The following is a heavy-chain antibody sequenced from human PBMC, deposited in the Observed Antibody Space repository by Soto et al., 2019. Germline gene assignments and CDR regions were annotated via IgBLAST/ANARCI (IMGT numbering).Heavy chain of an antibody. Sequence: PSETLSLTCAVYGGSFSDDASSSDWYCNWIRQSPVKGLELIGEIDRSGRTKYNPSLKSRVSISVDTSKNQFSLKLSSVTAADTGVYYCAPWGRGVLIQNWFAPWGQGTLVTLSS. CDR1: GGSFSDDASSSDWY. CDR3: APWGRGVLIQNWFAP. V-gene: IGHV4-34*01. CDR2: IDRSGRT. J-gene: IGHJ5*02. D-gene: IGHD3-10*01.